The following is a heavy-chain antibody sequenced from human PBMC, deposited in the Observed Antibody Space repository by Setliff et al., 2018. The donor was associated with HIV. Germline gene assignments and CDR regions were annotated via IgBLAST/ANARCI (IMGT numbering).Heavy chain of an antibody. V-gene: IGHV4-61*03. J-gene: IGHJ4*02. Sequence: SETLSLTCTVSGDSVSSRSYYWSWIRQPPGKGLEWIEYIYYSGSTNYNPSLKSRVTISVDTSKNHFSLKLRSVTAADTAVYYCAQLGMVDDFDYWGQGTLVTVS. CDR2: IYYSGST. D-gene: IGHD1-1*01. CDR3: AQLGMVDDFDY. CDR1: GDSVSSRSYY.